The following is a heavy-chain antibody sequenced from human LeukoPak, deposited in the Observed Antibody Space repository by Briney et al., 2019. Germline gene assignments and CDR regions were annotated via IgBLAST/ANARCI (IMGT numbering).Heavy chain of an antibody. CDR1: GGSISSNTYY. Sequence: PSETLSLTCTVSGGSISSNTYYWGWIRQPPGKGLEWIGSIYHNGNTYYNPSLKSRVTISVDTSKNQFSLKLSSVTAADTAVSYCAREYSSSSRAFDIWGQGTMVTVSS. CDR2: IYHNGNT. CDR3: AREYSSSSRAFDI. D-gene: IGHD6-6*01. J-gene: IGHJ3*02. V-gene: IGHV4-39*07.